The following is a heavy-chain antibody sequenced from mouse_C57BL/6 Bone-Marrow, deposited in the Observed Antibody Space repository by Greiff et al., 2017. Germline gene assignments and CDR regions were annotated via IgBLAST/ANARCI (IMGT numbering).Heavy chain of an antibody. CDR1: GYTFTSYW. Sequence: QVQLKQPGAELVMPGASVKLSCKASGYTFTSYWMHWVKQRPGRGLEWIGEIDPSDSYTNYNQKFKGKSTLTVDKSSSTAYMQLSSLTSEDSAVYYCARGGRVRPPFDYWGQGTTLTVSS. V-gene: IGHV1-69*01. D-gene: IGHD2-14*01. J-gene: IGHJ2*01. CDR3: ARGGRVRPPFDY. CDR2: IDPSDSYT.